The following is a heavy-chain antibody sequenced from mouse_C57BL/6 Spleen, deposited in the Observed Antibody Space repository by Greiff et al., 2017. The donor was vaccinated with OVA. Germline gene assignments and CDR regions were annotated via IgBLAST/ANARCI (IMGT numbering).Heavy chain of an antibody. CDR2: IHPNSGST. CDR3: ARSGGNHDY. Sequence: VQLQQPGAELVKPGASVKLSCKASGYTFTSYWMHWVKQRPGQGLEWIGMIHPNSGSTDYNEKFKSKATLTADKSSSTAYMQLSSLTSEDAAVYYCARSGGNHDYWGQGTTLTVSS. J-gene: IGHJ2*01. CDR1: GYTFTSYW. D-gene: IGHD2-1*01. V-gene: IGHV1-64*01.